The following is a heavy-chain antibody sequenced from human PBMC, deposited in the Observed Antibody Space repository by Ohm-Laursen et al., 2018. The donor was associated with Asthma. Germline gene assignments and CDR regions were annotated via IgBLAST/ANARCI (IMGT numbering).Heavy chain of an antibody. Sequence: SLRLSCAASGFTFSSYWMSWVRQAPGKGLEWVANIKQDGSEKYYVDSVKGRFTISRDNAKNSLYLQMNSLRAEDTAVYYCAREGSFFYYGMDVWGQGTTVTVSS. D-gene: IGHD2/OR15-2a*01. V-gene: IGHV3-7*01. CDR1: GFTFSSYW. J-gene: IGHJ6*02. CDR2: IKQDGSEK. CDR3: AREGSFFYYGMDV.